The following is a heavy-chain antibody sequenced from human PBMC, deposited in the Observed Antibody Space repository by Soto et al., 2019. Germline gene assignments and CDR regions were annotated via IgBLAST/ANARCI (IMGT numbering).Heavy chain of an antibody. J-gene: IGHJ4*02. V-gene: IGHV2-5*02. CDR1: GFSLTTSGVG. D-gene: IGHD5-18*01. CDR3: AHRGYRSGYWAQGYFDY. Sequence: QITLKESGPTRVRPTQTLTLTCTFSGFSLTTSGVGVGWIRQTPGKALEYLAVIYWDDDKRYSPSLKSRLTSTRDTSKNKVVLMMAYMDPVDTGTYFCAHRGYRSGYWAQGYFDYWGQGALVSVSS. CDR2: IYWDDDK.